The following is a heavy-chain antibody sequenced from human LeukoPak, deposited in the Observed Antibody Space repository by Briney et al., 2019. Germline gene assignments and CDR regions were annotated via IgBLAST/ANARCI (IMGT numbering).Heavy chain of an antibody. CDR1: GYTFTSYD. CDR2: MNPNSGNT. CDR3: AGRRYSSSWQREYYFDY. V-gene: IGHV1-8*01. J-gene: IGHJ4*02. Sequence: ASVKVSCKASGYTFTSYDINWVRQATGQGLEWMGWMNPNSGNTGYAQKFQGRVTMTRNTSISTAYMELSSLRSEDTAVYYCAGRRYSSSWQREYYFDYWGQGTLVTVSS. D-gene: IGHD6-13*01.